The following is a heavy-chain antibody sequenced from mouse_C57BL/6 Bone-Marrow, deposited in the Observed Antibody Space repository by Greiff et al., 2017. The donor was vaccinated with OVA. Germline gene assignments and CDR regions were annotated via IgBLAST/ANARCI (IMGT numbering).Heavy chain of an antibody. Sequence: QVQLQQSGAELARPGASVKLSCKASGYTFTSYGISWVKQRTGQGLEWIGEIYPRSGNTYYNEKFKGKATLTADKSSSTAYMELRSLTSEDSAVYVCARLYYDYDVRNFDVWGTGTTVTVSS. CDR1: GYTFTSYG. V-gene: IGHV1-81*01. CDR3: ARLYYDYDVRNFDV. CDR2: IYPRSGNT. D-gene: IGHD2-4*01. J-gene: IGHJ1*03.